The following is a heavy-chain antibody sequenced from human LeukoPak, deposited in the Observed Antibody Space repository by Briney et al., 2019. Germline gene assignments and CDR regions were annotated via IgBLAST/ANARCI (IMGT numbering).Heavy chain of an antibody. CDR1: GFTFSTYG. J-gene: IGHJ4*02. V-gene: IGHV3-33*01. D-gene: IGHD3-16*01. Sequence: GGSLRLSCAASGFTFSTYGMHWVRQAPGKGLEWVAVIWEDGTNIHYADSVKGRFTISRDNSKNTLYLQMNTLRAEDSAVYYCARVNVCPRCHFDYWGQGTLVTVSS. CDR2: IWEDGTNI. CDR3: ARVNVCPRCHFDY.